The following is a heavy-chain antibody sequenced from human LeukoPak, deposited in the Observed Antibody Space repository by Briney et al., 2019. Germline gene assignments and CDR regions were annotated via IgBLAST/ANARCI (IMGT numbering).Heavy chain of an antibody. CDR1: GCTFTSYA. D-gene: IGHD2-15*01. Sequence: ASVKVSCKASGCTFTSYAMHWVRQAPGQRLEWMGWINGGNGNTKYSQKFQGRVTITRDTSASTGYMELSSLRSEDTAVYYCARGVGYCSGGSCYRYYGMDVWGQGTTVTVSS. CDR2: INGGNGNT. J-gene: IGHJ6*02. CDR3: ARGVGYCSGGSCYRYYGMDV. V-gene: IGHV1-3*01.